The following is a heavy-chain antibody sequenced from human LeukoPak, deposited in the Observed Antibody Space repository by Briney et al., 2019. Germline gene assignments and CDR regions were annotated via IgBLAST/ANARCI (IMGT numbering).Heavy chain of an antibody. CDR3: ASIPHLEWLFDIGPGSNWFDP. CDR2: IYYSGST. Sequence: TPSETLPLTCTVSGGSISSSSYYWGWIRQPPGKGLEWIGSIYYSGSTYYNPSLKSRVTISVDTSKNQFSLKLSSVTAADTAVYYCASIPHLEWLFDIGPGSNWFDPWGQGTLVTVSS. J-gene: IGHJ5*02. D-gene: IGHD3-3*01. V-gene: IGHV4-39*01. CDR1: GGSISSSSYY.